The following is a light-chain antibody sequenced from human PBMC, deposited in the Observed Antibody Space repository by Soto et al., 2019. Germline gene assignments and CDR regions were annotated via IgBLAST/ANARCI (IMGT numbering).Light chain of an antibody. Sequence: DIVMTQSPDSLAVSLGERATINCKSSQSVLYSSNNKNYLAWYQQKPGQPPKLLLYWASTRESGVPDRFSGSGSGTDFTLTISSLQAEDVAVYYCQQYYSTPGTFGQGTKVEIK. CDR3: QQYYSTPGT. CDR2: WAS. V-gene: IGKV4-1*01. J-gene: IGKJ1*01. CDR1: QSVLYSSNNKNY.